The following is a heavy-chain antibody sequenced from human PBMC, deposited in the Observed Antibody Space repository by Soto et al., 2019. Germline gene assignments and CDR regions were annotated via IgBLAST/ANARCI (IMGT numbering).Heavy chain of an antibody. CDR2: ISYDGSNK. D-gene: IGHD3-16*02. CDR3: VKDPKDTYYDYVWGSYRWDAFDI. J-gene: IGHJ3*02. V-gene: IGHV3-30*14. Sequence: GGSLRLSCAASGFTFSSYAMHWVRQAPGKGLEWVAVISYDGSNKYYADSVKGRFTISRDNSKNTLYLQMSSLRAEDTAVYYCVKDPKDTYYDYVWGSYRWDAFDIWGQGTMVTVSS. CDR1: GFTFSSYA.